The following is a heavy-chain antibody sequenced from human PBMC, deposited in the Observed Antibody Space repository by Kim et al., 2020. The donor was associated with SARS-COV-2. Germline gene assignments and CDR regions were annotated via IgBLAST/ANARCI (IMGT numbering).Heavy chain of an antibody. D-gene: IGHD3-3*01. CDR1: GGSFSGYY. Sequence: SETLSLTCAVYGGSFSGYYWSWIRQPPGKGLEWIGEINHSGSTNYNPSLKSRVTISVDTSKNQFSLKLSSVTAADTAVYYCARLSHYDFWSGYYDYYYY. CDR3: ARLSHYDFWSGYYDYYYY. J-gene: IGHJ6*03. V-gene: IGHV4-34*01. CDR2: INHSGST.